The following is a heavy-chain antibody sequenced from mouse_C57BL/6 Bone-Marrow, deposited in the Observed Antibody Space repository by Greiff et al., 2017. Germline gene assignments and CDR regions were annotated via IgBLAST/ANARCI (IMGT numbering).Heavy chain of an antibody. D-gene: IGHD1-1*01. Sequence: EVQGVESGPGMVKPSQSLSLTCTVTGYSITSGYDWHWIRHFPGNKLAWMGYISYSGSTNSNPSLKSRISLTPDTSKNHFFLKVNSGTTEDTATYYCARDYEYDGSSYVLADGGQGTLVTVSA. J-gene: IGHJ3*01. CDR3: ARDYEYDGSSYVLAD. CDR2: ISYSGST. CDR1: GYSITSGYD. V-gene: IGHV3-1*01.